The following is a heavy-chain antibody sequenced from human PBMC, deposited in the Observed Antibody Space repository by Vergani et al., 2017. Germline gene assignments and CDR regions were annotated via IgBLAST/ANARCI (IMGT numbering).Heavy chain of an antibody. V-gene: IGHV1-69*01. Sequence: QVQLVQSGAEVKKPGSSVKVSCKASGGTFSSYAISWVRQAPGQGLEGMGGLIPICGTANYAQKFQGRVTITADESTSTAYRELSSLRSEDTAVYYCARVTVEYSSFLFYYYYMDVWGKG. CDR2: LIPICGTA. CDR1: GGTFSSYA. CDR3: ARVTVEYSSFLFYYYYMDV. J-gene: IGHJ6*03. D-gene: IGHD6-6*01.